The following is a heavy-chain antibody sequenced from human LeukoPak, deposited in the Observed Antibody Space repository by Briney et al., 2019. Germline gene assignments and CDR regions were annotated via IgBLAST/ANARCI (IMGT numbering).Heavy chain of an antibody. D-gene: IGHD6-13*01. CDR2: ISPTDGTT. CDR3: AKNGSWYSLDH. CDR1: GFMYRSFP. V-gene: IGHV3-23*01. J-gene: IGHJ4*02. Sequence: GGSLRLSCAASGFMYRSFPMNWVRQAPGKGLEWVSTISPTDGTTYYADSVKGRFTISRDNSNNTVYLQMNSLGAEDMAVYYCAKNGSWYSLDHWGQGTLVTVSS.